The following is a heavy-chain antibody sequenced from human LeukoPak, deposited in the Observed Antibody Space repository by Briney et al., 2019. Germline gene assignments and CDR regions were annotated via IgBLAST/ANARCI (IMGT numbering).Heavy chain of an antibody. CDR2: INHSGST. D-gene: IGHD2-15*01. J-gene: IGHJ6*03. CDR1: GGSFSGYY. Sequence: SEALSLTCAVYGGSFSGYYWSWIRQPPGKELEWIGEINHSGSTNYNPSLKSRVTISVDTSKNQFSLKLSSVTAADTAVYYCARGTLVVVVAATAYYYYYMDVWGKGTTVTASS. CDR3: ARGTLVVVVAATAYYYYYMDV. V-gene: IGHV4-34*01.